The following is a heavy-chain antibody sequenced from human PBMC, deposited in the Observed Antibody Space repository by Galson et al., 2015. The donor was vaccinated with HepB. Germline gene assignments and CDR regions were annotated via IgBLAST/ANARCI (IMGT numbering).Heavy chain of an antibody. V-gene: IGHV5-51*01. CDR3: ASTIVVVPAAINYYYYGMDV. CDR2: IYPGDSDT. D-gene: IGHD2-2*02. Sequence: QSGAEVKKPGESLKISCKGSGYSFPSYWIGWVRQMPGKGLEWMGIIYPGDSDTRYSPSFQGQVTISADKSISTAYLQWSSLKASDTAMYYCASTIVVVPAAINYYYYGMDVWGQGTTVTVSS. J-gene: IGHJ6*02. CDR1: GYSFPSYW.